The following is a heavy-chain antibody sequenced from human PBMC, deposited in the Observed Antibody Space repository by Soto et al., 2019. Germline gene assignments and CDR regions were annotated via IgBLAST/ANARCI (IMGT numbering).Heavy chain of an antibody. D-gene: IGHD1-1*01. CDR1: GFLLTSNEMR. Sequence: SGPTLVNPTHTLTLTCTFSGFLLTSNEMRVTWIRQPPGKALEWLARIDWDGEKFYSSSLRTRLTISKDSSKNQVVLTMTNMDPVDTATYYCARTTNTGTDYWGQGTLVTVSS. CDR2: IDWDGEK. J-gene: IGHJ4*02. V-gene: IGHV2-70*04. CDR3: ARTTNTGTDY.